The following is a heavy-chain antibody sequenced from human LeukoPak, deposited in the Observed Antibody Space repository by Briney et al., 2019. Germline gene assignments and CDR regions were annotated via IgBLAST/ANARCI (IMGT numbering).Heavy chain of an antibody. Sequence: ASVKVSCKASGYAFTGYYMDWGRQAPGQGLEWMGRINPNSGATNYAQKFQGRVTMTRDTSISTAYMEFNGLRSDDTAVYYCARGIYSTDLYFYMDVWGKGTTVTVYS. CDR3: ARGIYSTDLYFYMDV. CDR2: INPNSGAT. J-gene: IGHJ6*03. D-gene: IGHD2/OR15-2a*01. V-gene: IGHV1-2*06. CDR1: GYAFTGYY.